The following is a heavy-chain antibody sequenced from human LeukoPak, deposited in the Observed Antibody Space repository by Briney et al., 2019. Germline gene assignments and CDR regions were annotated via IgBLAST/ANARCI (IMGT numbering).Heavy chain of an antibody. CDR1: GYTFTGYY. D-gene: IGHD6-19*01. CDR3: ARGRRSSGWEGGYYFDY. J-gene: IGHJ4*02. V-gene: IGHV1-2*02. Sequence: ASVKVSCKASGYTFTGYYMHWVRQAPGQGLEWMGWINPNSGGTNYAQKFQGRVTMTRDTSISTAYMELSRLRSDDTAVYYCARGRRSSGWEGGYYFDYWGQGTLVTVSS. CDR2: INPNSGGT.